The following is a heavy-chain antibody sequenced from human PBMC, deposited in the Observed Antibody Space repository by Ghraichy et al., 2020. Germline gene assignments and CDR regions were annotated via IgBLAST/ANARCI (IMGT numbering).Heavy chain of an antibody. V-gene: IGHV3-23*01. CDR2: ISGSGGST. J-gene: IGHJ4*02. CDR3: AKDIYYDILTGYSAGYGY. D-gene: IGHD3-9*01. Sequence: GSLRLSCAASGFTFSSYAMSWVRQAPGKGLEWVSAISGSGGSTYYADTVKGRFTISRDNSKNTLYLQMNSLRAEDTAVYYCAKDIYYDILTGYSAGYGYWGQGTLVTVSS. CDR1: GFTFSSYA.